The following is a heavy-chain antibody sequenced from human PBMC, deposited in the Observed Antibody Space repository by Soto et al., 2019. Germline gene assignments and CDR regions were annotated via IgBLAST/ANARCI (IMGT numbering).Heavy chain of an antibody. CDR3: ATSPQTYSSSWYAPLDF. Sequence: QVQLVQSGAEVKKPGSSVKVSCKASGGTFSSYTISWVRQAPGQGLEWMGRIIPILGIANYAQKFQGRVPITADKSTSTAYLELSSLRSEDTAVYYCATSPQTYSSSWYAPLDFWGQGILVIVSS. CDR1: GGTFSSYT. D-gene: IGHD6-13*01. J-gene: IGHJ4*02. V-gene: IGHV1-69*02. CDR2: IIPILGIA.